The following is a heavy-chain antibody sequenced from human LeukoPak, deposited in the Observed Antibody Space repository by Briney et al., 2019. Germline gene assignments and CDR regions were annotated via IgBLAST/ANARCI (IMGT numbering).Heavy chain of an antibody. CDR1: GFTFSTYS. D-gene: IGHD6-13*01. Sequence: KPGGSLRLSCAASGFTFSTYSMNWVRQAPGKGLEWVSSITSPVGRMYYADSLKGRITISRDNARSTLYLQMNSLRAEDTAVYYCARATFYSSSWYSGSVDVWGQGTTVTVSS. J-gene: IGHJ6*02. V-gene: IGHV3-21*01. CDR2: ITSPVGRM. CDR3: ARATFYSSSWYSGSVDV.